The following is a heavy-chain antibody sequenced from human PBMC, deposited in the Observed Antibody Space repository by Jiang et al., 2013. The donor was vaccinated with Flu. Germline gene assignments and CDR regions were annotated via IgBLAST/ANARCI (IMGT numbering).Heavy chain of an antibody. Sequence: PGLVKPSETLSLTCTVSGGSISSYYWSWIRQPPGKGLEWIGYIYYSGSTNYNPSLKSRVTISVDTSKNQFSLKLSSVTAADTAVYYCARHMGYCSSTSCYEWWDGMDVWGQGTTVTVSS. V-gene: IGHV4-59*08. J-gene: IGHJ6*02. D-gene: IGHD2-2*01. CDR2: IYYSGST. CDR3: ARHMGYCSSTSCYEWWDGMDV. CDR1: GGSISSYY.